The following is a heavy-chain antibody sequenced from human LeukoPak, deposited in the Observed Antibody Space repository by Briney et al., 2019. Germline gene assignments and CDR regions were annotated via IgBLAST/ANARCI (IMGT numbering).Heavy chain of an antibody. Sequence: SQTLSLTCAISGDSVSSKSATWNWIRQSPSRGLEWLGRTYYRSTWRNDYAVSVKSRITINPDTSKNQFSLELSSVTPEDTAVYYCARLLSGACDHWGQGTLVTVSS. V-gene: IGHV6-1*01. D-gene: IGHD3-10*01. J-gene: IGHJ4*02. CDR3: ARLLSGACDH. CDR2: TYYRSTWRN. CDR1: GDSVSSKSAT.